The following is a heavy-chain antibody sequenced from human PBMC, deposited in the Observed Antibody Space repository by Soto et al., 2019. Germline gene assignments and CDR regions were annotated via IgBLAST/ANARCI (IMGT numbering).Heavy chain of an antibody. J-gene: IGHJ5*02. Sequence: ETLSLTCAVYGESFSGHFWSWIRQSPGKGLEWIGEINDSGSTNKNPSLKSRVSISVDTSKNHFSLNLRSLTAADTAVYYCARGRSYYGSGTYAPNSHWFDAWGQGTLVTVSS. D-gene: IGHD3-10*01. CDR2: INDSGST. V-gene: IGHV4-34*01. CDR1: GESFSGHF. CDR3: ARGRSYYGSGTYAPNSHWFDA.